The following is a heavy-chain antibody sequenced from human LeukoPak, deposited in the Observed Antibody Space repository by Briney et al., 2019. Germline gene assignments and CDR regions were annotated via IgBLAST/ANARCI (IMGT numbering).Heavy chain of an antibody. CDR1: EFILSDYS. J-gene: IGHJ6*04. Sequence: PGGSLRLSCAASEFILSDYSMNWVRQAPGKGLEWVSYISSSSSTIYYADSVKGRFTISRDNAKNSLYLQMSSLRAEDTAVYYCARDAGWEVALDVWGKGTTVTVSS. D-gene: IGHD5-12*01. CDR2: ISSSSSTI. CDR3: ARDAGWEVALDV. V-gene: IGHV3-48*04.